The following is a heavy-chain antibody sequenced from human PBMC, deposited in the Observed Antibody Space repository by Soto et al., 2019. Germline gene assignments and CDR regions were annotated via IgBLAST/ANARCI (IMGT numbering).Heavy chain of an antibody. Sequence: PSQTLCLTWTVSWGSISGYDGSWIRQTPGKGLEWIGFVYYTGIARYNPSLKSRVTISVDTSKNQFSLKLTSVTAADTAIYYCARRIVSTETFDYWGQGTLVTVSS. D-gene: IGHD5-12*01. V-gene: IGHV4-59*08. CDR3: ARRIVSTETFDY. J-gene: IGHJ4*02. CDR1: WGSISGYD. CDR2: VYYTGIA.